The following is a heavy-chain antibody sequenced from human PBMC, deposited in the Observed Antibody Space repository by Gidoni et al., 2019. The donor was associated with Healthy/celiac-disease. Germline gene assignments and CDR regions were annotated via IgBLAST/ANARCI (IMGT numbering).Heavy chain of an antibody. CDR3: ATTAMGYYYYGMDV. V-gene: IGHV3-53*04. CDR2: IYSGGST. Sequence: EVQLVESGGGLVQPGGSLRLSCAASGFTVSSHYMSWVRQAPGKGLEWVSVIYSGGSTYYADSVKGRFTISRHNSKNTLYLQMNSLRAEDTAVYYCATTAMGYYYYGMDVWGQGTTVTVSS. D-gene: IGHD5-18*01. CDR1: GFTVSSHY. J-gene: IGHJ6*02.